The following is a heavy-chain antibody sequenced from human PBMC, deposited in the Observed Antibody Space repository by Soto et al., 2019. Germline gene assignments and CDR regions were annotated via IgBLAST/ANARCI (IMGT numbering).Heavy chain of an antibody. Sequence: GGSLRLSCAASGFTFSNAWMSWVRQAPGKGLEWVGRIKSKTDGGTTDYAAPVKGRFTISRDDSKNTLYLQMNSLKTEDTAVYYCTTAESDHYSSSWYVYYYYYGMDVWGQGTTVTVS. D-gene: IGHD6-13*01. CDR3: TTAESDHYSSSWYVYYYYYGMDV. V-gene: IGHV3-15*01. CDR1: GFTFSNAW. CDR2: IKSKTDGGTT. J-gene: IGHJ6*02.